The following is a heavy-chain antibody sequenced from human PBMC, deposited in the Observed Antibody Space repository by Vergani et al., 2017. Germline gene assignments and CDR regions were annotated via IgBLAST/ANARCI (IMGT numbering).Heavy chain of an antibody. V-gene: IGHV4-30-4*01. J-gene: IGHJ3*02. CDR3: ARETCSSTSCLYLGVAFDI. CDR1: GGSISSGHYY. D-gene: IGHD2-2*01. CDR2: IYYSGST. Sequence: QVQLQESGPGLVKPSQTLSLTCTVSGGSISSGHYYWSWIRRPPGKGLEWIGHIYYSGSTYYKSSLKSRVTISVDTSNNQFSLILSSVTAADTAVYYCARETCSSTSCLYLGVAFDIWGQGTMVTVSS.